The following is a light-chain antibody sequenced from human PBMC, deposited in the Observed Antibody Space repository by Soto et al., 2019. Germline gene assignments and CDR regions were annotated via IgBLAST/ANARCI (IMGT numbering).Light chain of an antibody. Sequence: QSALTQPRSVSGSPGQSVTISCTGTSSDVGGYNYVSWYQQHPGKAPKVMIYDVSERPSGVPDRFSGSKSGNTASLPISARRAEEEADDYCCSYADSPRYVLGTGTKLTVL. CDR2: DVS. CDR1: SSDVGGYNY. V-gene: IGLV2-11*01. CDR3: CSYADSPRYV. J-gene: IGLJ1*01.